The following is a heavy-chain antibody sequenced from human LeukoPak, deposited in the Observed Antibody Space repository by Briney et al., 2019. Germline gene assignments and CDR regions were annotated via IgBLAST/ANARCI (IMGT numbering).Heavy chain of an antibody. D-gene: IGHD2-15*01. CDR3: ARVAYVMAATYSYYYMDV. CDR1: GFTFSSYN. J-gene: IGHJ6*03. CDR2: LKSSSTYI. V-gene: IGHV3-21*01. Sequence: PGGSLRLSCAASGFTFSSYNMNWVRQAPGKGLEWVSSLKSSSTYIYYADSVKGRFTISRDNSKNTLYLQMNSLRAEDTAVYYCARVAYVMAATYSYYYMDVWGKGTTVTVSS.